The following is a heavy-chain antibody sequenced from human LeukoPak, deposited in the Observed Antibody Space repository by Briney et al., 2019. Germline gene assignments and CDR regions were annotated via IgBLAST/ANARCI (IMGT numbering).Heavy chain of an antibody. V-gene: IGHV4-4*07. CDR1: GDSISRYY. Sequence: PSETLSLTCTVSGDSISRYYWSWIRQPAGKGLEYIGRMYNGGTIHYNPSLKSRLTMSVDTSKNQFSLRLSSVTAADTAVYYCARGVYIAAAQYGYWGQGTLVTVSS. D-gene: IGHD6-13*01. CDR2: MYNGGTI. CDR3: ARGVYIAAAQYGY. J-gene: IGHJ4*02.